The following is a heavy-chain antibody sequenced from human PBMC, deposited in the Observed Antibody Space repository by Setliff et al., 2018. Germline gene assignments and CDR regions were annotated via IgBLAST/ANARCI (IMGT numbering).Heavy chain of an antibody. Sequence: KPGGSLRLSCAASGFIFDDYGMGWVRQVPGKGLDWIGEINHSGTTNYDPSLEGRISISVDTSKRQFSLKLTSVTAADMAVYYCRFWSGYYKNDYWAQGTLVTVSS. D-gene: IGHD3-3*01. J-gene: IGHJ4*02. CDR1: GFIFDDYG. V-gene: IGHV4-34*08. CDR3: RFWSGYYKNDY. CDR2: INHSGTT.